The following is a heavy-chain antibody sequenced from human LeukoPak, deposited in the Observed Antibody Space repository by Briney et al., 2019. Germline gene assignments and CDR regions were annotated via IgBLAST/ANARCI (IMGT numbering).Heavy chain of an antibody. D-gene: IGHD5-24*01. CDR3: ARGNVEIATN. Sequence: SETLSLTCTVSGGSISSGGYYWSWIRQHPGKGLEWIGYIYYSGSTYYNPSLKSRVTISVDTSKNQFSLKLSSVTAADTAVYYCARGNVEIATNWGQGTLVTVSS. V-gene: IGHV4-31*03. CDR1: GGSISSGGYY. J-gene: IGHJ4*02. CDR2: IYYSGST.